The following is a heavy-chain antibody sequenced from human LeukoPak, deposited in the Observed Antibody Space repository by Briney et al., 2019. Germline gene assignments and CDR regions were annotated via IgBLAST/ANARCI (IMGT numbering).Heavy chain of an antibody. CDR3: ARERGLEYCSGGSCYSFDY. Sequence: SETLSLTCTVSGGSISSYYWSWIRQPAGKGLEWIGRIYTSGSTNYNPSLKSRVTMSVDTSKNQFSLKLSSVTAADTAVYYCARERGLEYCSGGSCYSFDYWGQGTLVTVSS. V-gene: IGHV4-4*07. CDR2: IYTSGST. CDR1: GGSISSYY. J-gene: IGHJ4*02. D-gene: IGHD2-15*01.